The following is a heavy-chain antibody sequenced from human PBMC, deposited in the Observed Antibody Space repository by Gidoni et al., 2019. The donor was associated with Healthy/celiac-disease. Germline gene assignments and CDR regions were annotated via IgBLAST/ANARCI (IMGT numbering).Heavy chain of an antibody. V-gene: IGHV3-7*01. CDR1: GFTFSSYW. CDR3: ARSRYCSSTSCYDHYYYGMDV. J-gene: IGHJ6*02. Sequence: VQLVESGGGLVHPGGSLRLSCSSSGFTFSSYWMSLVRQAPGKGLEWGDNIKQDGSEKYYVDYVKGRLTISRDNAKNSLYLQMNSLRAEETAVYYCARSRYCSSTSCYDHYYYGMDVWGQGTTVTVSS. CDR2: IKQDGSEK. D-gene: IGHD2-2*01.